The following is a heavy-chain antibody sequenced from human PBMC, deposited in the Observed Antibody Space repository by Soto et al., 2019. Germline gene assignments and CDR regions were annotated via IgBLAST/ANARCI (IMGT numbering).Heavy chain of an antibody. D-gene: IGHD3-22*01. CDR1: GYTFTSYG. J-gene: IGHJ4*02. CDR2: ISAYNGNT. CDR3: ARVLRREYYDSSGVDY. V-gene: IGHV1-18*01. Sequence: VKVSCKASGYTFTSYGISWVRQAPGQGLEWMGWISAYNGNTNYAQKLQGRVTMTTDTSTSTAYMELRSLRSDDTAVYYCARVLRREYYDSSGVDYWGQGTLVIVSS.